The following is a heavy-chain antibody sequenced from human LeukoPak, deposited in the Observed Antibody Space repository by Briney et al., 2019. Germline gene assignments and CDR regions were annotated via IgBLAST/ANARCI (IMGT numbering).Heavy chain of an antibody. V-gene: IGHV4-59*01. Sequence: ASETLSLTCTVSGGSISSYYWSWIRQPPGKGLEWIGYIYYSGSTNYNPSLKSRVTISVDTSKNQFSLKLSSVTAADTAVYYCARHQVQPGSYFDLWGRGTLVTVSS. CDR2: IYYSGST. J-gene: IGHJ2*01. D-gene: IGHD1-14*01. CDR3: ARHQVQPGSYFDL. CDR1: GGSISSYY.